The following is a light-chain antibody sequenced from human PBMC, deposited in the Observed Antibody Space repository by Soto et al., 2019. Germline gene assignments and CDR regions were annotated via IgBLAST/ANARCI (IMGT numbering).Light chain of an antibody. J-gene: IGKJ2*01. CDR3: QQHNSWPPV. V-gene: IGKV3-15*01. CDR2: GAS. CDR1: QSVNSN. Sequence: EIVMTQSPATLSVSPGERATLSCRASQSVNSNLAWYQQKPGHSPRLLIYGASTRVTGIPARLSGSGSGTEFTLTISGLQSEDFAIYYCQQHNSWPPVFGQGTKLEIK.